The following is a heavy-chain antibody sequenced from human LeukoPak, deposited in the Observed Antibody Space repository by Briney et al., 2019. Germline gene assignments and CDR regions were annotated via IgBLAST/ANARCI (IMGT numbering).Heavy chain of an antibody. CDR2: IEPSDSYT. CDR1: GYSFTSYW. CDR3: ARLVGMYSSSWYGDAFDI. V-gene: IGHV5-10-1*01. D-gene: IGHD6-13*01. Sequence: RGESLKISCKGSGYSFTSYWISWVRQMPGRGLEWMGRIEPSDSYTNYSPSFQGHVTISADKSISTAYLQWSSLKASDTAMYYCARLVGMYSSSWYGDAFDIWGQGTMVTVSS. J-gene: IGHJ3*02.